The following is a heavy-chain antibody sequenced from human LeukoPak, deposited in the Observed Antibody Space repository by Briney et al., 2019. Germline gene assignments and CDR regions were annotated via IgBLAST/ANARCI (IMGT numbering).Heavy chain of an antibody. Sequence: GGSLRLSCAASGFTFSSYGMHWVRQAPGKGLEWVAVISYDGSNKYYADSVKGRFTISRDNSKNTLYLQMNSLRAEDTAVYYCAKALAATYDFWSGSRGWFDPWGQGTLVTVFS. CDR3: AKALAATYDFWSGSRGWFDP. CDR1: GFTFSSYG. V-gene: IGHV3-30*18. J-gene: IGHJ5*02. D-gene: IGHD3-3*01. CDR2: ISYDGSNK.